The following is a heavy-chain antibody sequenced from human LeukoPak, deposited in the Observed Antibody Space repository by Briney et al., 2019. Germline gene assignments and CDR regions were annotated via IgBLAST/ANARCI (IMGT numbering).Heavy chain of an antibody. Sequence: AGGSLRLSCAASGFTFSSYSMNWVRQAPGKGLEWVSSISSSSSYIYYADSVKGRFTISRDNTKNTLYLQMNSLRAEDTAVYYCARVQTQLAYFDYWGQGTLVTVSS. CDR3: ARVQTQLAYFDY. V-gene: IGHV3-21*04. CDR2: ISSSSSYI. D-gene: IGHD6-13*01. J-gene: IGHJ4*02. CDR1: GFTFSSYS.